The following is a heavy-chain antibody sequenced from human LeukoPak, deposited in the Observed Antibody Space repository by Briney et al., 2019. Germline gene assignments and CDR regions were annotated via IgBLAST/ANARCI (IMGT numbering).Heavy chain of an antibody. CDR2: INWNGGST. CDR3: ANTYDFWSGYYRDY. V-gene: IGHV3-20*04. D-gene: IGHD3-3*01. J-gene: IGHJ4*02. Sequence: GGSLRLSCAVSGFTFDGYGMSWVRQAPGKGLEWVSGINWNGGSTGYADSVKGRFTISRDNAKNSLYLQMNSLRAEDTAVYYCANTYDFWSGYYRDYWGQGTLVTVSS. CDR1: GFTFDGYG.